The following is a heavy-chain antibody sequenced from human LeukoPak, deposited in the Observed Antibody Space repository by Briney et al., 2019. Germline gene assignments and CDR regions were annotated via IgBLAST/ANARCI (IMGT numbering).Heavy chain of an antibody. J-gene: IGHJ4*02. CDR1: GFTFSSYW. V-gene: IGHV3-7*01. CDR3: ARTTSITCYEY. D-gene: IGHD2-2*01. CDR2: IKQDGSEK. Sequence: GGSLRLSCAASGFTFSSYWMTWVRQAPGKGLEWVANIKQDGSEKKYVDSVKGLFTISRDNAKNSLYLQMNSLRADDTAVYYCARTTSITCYEYWGQGTLVTVTS.